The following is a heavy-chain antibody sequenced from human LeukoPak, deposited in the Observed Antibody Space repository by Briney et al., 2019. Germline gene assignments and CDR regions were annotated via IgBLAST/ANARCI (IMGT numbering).Heavy chain of an antibody. Sequence: GGSLRLSCAASGFTFSSYAMSWVRQAPGKGLEWVSAIGGSGGSTYYADSVKGRFTISRDNSKNTLYLQMNSLRAEDTAVYYCANHGSGSYFLFDAFDIWGQGAMVTVSS. CDR1: GFTFSSYA. J-gene: IGHJ3*02. CDR3: ANHGSGSYFLFDAFDI. V-gene: IGHV3-23*01. CDR2: IGGSGGST. D-gene: IGHD3-10*01.